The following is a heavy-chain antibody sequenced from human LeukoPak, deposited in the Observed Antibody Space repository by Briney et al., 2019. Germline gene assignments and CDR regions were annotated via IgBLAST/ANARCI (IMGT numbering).Heavy chain of an antibody. J-gene: IGHJ5*02. V-gene: IGHV4-39*07. D-gene: IGHD4-17*01. CDR3: ARDSTTVTDNWFDP. Sequence: PSETLSLTCTVSGGSISSSSYYWGWIRQPPGKGLEWIGSIYHSGSTYYNPSLKSRVTISVDTSKNQFSLKLSSVTAADTAVYYCARDSTTVTDNWFDPWGQGTLVTVSS. CDR2: IYHSGST. CDR1: GGSISSSSYY.